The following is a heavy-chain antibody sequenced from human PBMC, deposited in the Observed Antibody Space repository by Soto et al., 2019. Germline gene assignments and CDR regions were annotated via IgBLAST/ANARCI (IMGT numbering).Heavy chain of an antibody. V-gene: IGHV4-31*03. J-gene: IGHJ4*02. CDR1: GGSILNGGRS. Sequence: SETLPLTCTVSGGSILNGGRSWTWIPQHPGKGLGGIGRIVSSGNTHYTPPLKIRLTLSLDTAKNQFSLKLTTVTAADTAIYSCARDNDGGMLDFWGPGTLVTVSS. CDR2: IVSSGNT. CDR3: ARDNDGGMLDF. D-gene: IGHD2-15*01.